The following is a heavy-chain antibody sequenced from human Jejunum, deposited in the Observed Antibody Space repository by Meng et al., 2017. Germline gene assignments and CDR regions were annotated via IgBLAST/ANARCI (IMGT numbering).Heavy chain of an antibody. V-gene: IGHV3-30*04. D-gene: IGHD2-2*01. J-gene: IGHJ5*02. CDR2: ISSDGRNK. CDR1: GLPFSIFT. CDR3: ARDMGAAAGGGLDP. Sequence: QIQLVESGGGVVQPGRSLRLSCAASGLPFSIFTFHWVRQAPGKGLEWVGIISSDGRNKYYPDSVKGRFTLSRDNSKSTVYLQLNGLRPEDTGVYFCARDMGAAAGGGLDPWGQGTLVTVSS.